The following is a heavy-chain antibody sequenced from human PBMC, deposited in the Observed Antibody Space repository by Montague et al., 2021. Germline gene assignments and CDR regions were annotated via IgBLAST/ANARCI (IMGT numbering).Heavy chain of an antibody. D-gene: IGHD7-27*01. CDR3: ASRLGIRAPFDD. V-gene: IGHV4-59*08. CDR2: IYDSGTA. J-gene: IGHJ4*02. Sequence: SETLSLTCTVTGGSISKFYWSWIRQSPEKGLEWIGYIYDSGTANYNPSLKSRVTISADTSMNQFSLNLRSVTAADTAVYFCASRLGIRAPFDDWGQGTLVTVSS. CDR1: GGSISKFY.